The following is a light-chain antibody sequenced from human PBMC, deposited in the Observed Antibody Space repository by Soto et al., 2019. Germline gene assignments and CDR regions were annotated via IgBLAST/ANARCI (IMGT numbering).Light chain of an antibody. Sequence: EIVLTQSPVTLSLSPGERATLSCRASQSVSSSYLAWYQQKPGQAPRLLIYGASSRATGIPDRFSGSGSGTDFTLTISRLEPEDFAVYYGQQYRSSPRTFGQGTKVDIK. CDR2: GAS. CDR3: QQYRSSPRT. V-gene: IGKV3-20*01. J-gene: IGKJ1*01. CDR1: QSVSSSY.